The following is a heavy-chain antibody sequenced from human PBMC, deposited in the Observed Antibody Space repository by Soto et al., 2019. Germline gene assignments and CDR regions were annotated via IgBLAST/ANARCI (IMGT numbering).Heavy chain of an antibody. V-gene: IGHV4-4*02. Sequence: SETLSLTCAVSGDSVISNWWWGWVRQSPGKGVEWIADMLHSGSTNYNPSLESRVTLSVDTSKNQFSLKLSSVTAADTAVYYCARGVAVAGNLFDYWGQGTLVTVSS. J-gene: IGHJ4*02. D-gene: IGHD6-19*01. CDR1: GDSVISNWW. CDR2: MLHSGST. CDR3: ARGVAVAGNLFDY.